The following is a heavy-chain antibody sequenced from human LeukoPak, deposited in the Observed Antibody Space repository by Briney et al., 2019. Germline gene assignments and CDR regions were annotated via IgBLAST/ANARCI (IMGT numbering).Heavy chain of an antibody. Sequence: PGGSLRLSCAASGFSFTNYWMKWVRQAPGKGLEWVANINGDESQKYYVDSVKGRFTISRDNAKNSLYLQMNSLRAEDTAVYYCARGHHTRGLYDYWGQGTLVTVSS. D-gene: IGHD3-10*01. CDR3: ARGHHTRGLYDY. CDR1: GFSFTNYW. V-gene: IGHV3-7*01. J-gene: IGHJ4*02. CDR2: INGDESQK.